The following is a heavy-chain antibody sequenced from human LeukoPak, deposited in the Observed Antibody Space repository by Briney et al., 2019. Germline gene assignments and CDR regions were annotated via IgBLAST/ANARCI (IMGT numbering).Heavy chain of an antibody. Sequence: GGSLRLSCAASGFSVKSNYMSWVRQAPGKGLEWVLVIYSGGSTYYADSVKGRFTISRDNSKNTLDLQMNSLRAEDTAVYYCAKDQKWAAAGYYFDSWGQGTLVTVSS. J-gene: IGHJ4*02. CDR1: GFSVKSNY. V-gene: IGHV3-53*05. D-gene: IGHD6-13*01. CDR2: IYSGGST. CDR3: AKDQKWAAAGYYFDS.